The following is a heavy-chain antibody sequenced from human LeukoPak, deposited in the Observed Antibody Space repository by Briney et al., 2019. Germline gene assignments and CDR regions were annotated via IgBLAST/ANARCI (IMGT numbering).Heavy chain of an antibody. J-gene: IGHJ6*02. CDR1: GFTFSSYA. CDR3: ARDLLQYYYDSSGYPSPDYYYYGMDV. CDR2: ISSSSSYI. Sequence: PGGSLRLSCAASGFTFSSYAMHWVRQAPGKGLEWVSSISSSSSYIYYADSVKGRFTISRDNAKNSLYLQMNSLRAEDTAVYYCARDLLQYYYDSSGYPSPDYYYYGMDVWGQGTTVTVSS. D-gene: IGHD3-22*01. V-gene: IGHV3-21*01.